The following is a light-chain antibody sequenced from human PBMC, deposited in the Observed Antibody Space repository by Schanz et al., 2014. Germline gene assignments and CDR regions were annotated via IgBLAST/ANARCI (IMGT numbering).Light chain of an antibody. CDR1: SSDVGGYNY. CDR3: SSYTSSSTQV. CDR2: DVS. V-gene: IGLV2-14*01. J-gene: IGLJ2*01. Sequence: QSVLTQPASVSGSPGQSITISCTGTSSDVGGYNYVSWYQQHPGKAPKFMIYDVSNRPSGVSNRFSGSKSGNTASLTISGLQAEDEADYYCSSYTSSSTQVFGGGTKLTVL.